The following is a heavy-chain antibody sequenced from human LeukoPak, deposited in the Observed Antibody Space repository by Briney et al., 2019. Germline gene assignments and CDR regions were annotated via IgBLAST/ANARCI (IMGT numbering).Heavy chain of an antibody. Sequence: ASVKVSCKASGYTFTSYGISWVRQAPGQGLEWMGWISAYNGNTNYAQKLQGRVTMTTDKSKSTAYMELRSLRSEDTAVYYCARDYDSSGYLFDYWGQGTLVTVSS. V-gene: IGHV1-18*01. CDR1: GYTFTSYG. J-gene: IGHJ4*02. CDR2: ISAYNGNT. D-gene: IGHD3-22*01. CDR3: ARDYDSSGYLFDY.